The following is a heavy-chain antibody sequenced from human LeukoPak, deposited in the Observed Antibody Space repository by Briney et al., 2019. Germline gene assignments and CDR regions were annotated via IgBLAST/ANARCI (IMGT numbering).Heavy chain of an antibody. Sequence: GASVKVSCKVSGYTLTELSMHWVRQAPGKGLEWMGGFDPEDGETIYAQKFQGRVTMTTDTSTSTAYMELRSLRSDDTAMYYCARGGVSNSWYRTPDYWGQGTLVTVSS. D-gene: IGHD6-13*01. CDR1: GYTLTELS. CDR2: FDPEDGET. V-gene: IGHV1-24*01. CDR3: ARGGVSNSWYRTPDY. J-gene: IGHJ4*02.